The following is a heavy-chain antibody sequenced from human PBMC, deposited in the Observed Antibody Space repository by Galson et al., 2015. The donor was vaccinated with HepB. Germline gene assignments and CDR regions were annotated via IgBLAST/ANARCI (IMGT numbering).Heavy chain of an antibody. CDR3: AKGRGGSGWSHFHY. CDR2: IRASGDNI. CDR1: GFTFTTYP. Sequence: SLRLSCAASGFTFTTYPMSWVRQAPGKGLEWVSTIRASGDNIFYADSVKGRFTISRDNSKSTLYLQMDSLRAEDTAIYYYAKGRGGSGWSHFHYWGQGTLVTVSS. D-gene: IGHD6-19*01. V-gene: IGHV3-23*01. J-gene: IGHJ4*02.